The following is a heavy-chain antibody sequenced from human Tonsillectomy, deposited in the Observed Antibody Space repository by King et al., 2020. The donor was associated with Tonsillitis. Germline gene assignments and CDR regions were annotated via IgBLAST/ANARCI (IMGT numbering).Heavy chain of an antibody. Sequence: VQLVESGGGLIQPGGSLRLSCVVSGFSVSYNYMSWVRQAPGKGLEWVSLIYSAGTTSYADSVKGRFTLSKVNSKNTLYLQMNTLRADDTAMYYCASHYCSGGSCYIDSWGQGALVTVSS. V-gene: IGHV3-53*01. J-gene: IGHJ4*02. CDR3: ASHYCSGGSCYIDS. CDR2: IYSAGTT. CDR1: GFSVSYNY. D-gene: IGHD2-15*01.